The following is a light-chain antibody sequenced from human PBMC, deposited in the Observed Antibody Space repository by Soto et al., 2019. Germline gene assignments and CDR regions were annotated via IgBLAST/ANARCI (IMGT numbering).Light chain of an antibody. V-gene: IGKV1-5*01. Sequence: DIQMTKSTSTLSASVGDRVTITCRASQSISGWLAWYQQQTGKAPKLLIDDAASVESGVPSRFSGSGSGTEFTLTISSLQTDDFATYYCQQYNSYLITFGQGTRLEIK. CDR3: QQYNSYLIT. CDR2: DAA. CDR1: QSISGW. J-gene: IGKJ5*01.